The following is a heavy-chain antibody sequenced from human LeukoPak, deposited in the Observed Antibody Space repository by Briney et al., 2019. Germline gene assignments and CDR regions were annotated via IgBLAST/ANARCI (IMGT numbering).Heavy chain of an antibody. J-gene: IGHJ6*03. CDR1: GGSISSSNW. CDR3: ARGGGSYHYYYYMDV. D-gene: IGHD1-26*01. CDR2: IYHSGST. Sequence: SGTLSLTCAVSGGSISSSNWWSWVRQPPGKGLEWIGEIYHSGSTNYNPSLKSRVTISVDKSKNQFSLKLSSVTAADTAVYYCARGGGSYHYYYYMDVWGKGTTVTVSS. V-gene: IGHV4-4*02.